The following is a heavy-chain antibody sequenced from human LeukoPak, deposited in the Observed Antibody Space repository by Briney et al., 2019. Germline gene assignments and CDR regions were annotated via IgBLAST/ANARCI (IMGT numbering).Heavy chain of an antibody. V-gene: IGHV4-39*01. J-gene: IGHJ4*02. D-gene: IGHD3-10*01. CDR2: IYYSGST. CDR1: GGSISSSSYY. Sequence: PSETLSLTCTVSGGSISSSSYYWGWIRQPPRKGLEWIGSIYYSGSTYYNPSLKSRVTISVDTSKNQFSLKLSSVTAADTAVYYCARQGRYYYGSGSYRLFDYWGQGTLVTVSS. CDR3: ARQGRYYYGSGSYRLFDY.